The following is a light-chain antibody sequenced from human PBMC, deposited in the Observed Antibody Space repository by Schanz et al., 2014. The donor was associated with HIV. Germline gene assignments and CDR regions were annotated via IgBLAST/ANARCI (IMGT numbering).Light chain of an antibody. CDR1: QSVSSSY. CDR2: DAS. V-gene: IGKV3-20*01. CDR3: QQYGTSLIT. Sequence: EIVLTQSPVILSLSPGERATLSCRASQSVSSSYLAWYQQKPGQSPRLLIYDASNRATGIPPRFSGSGSGTDFTLTISSLEPEDFAVYYCQQYGTSLITFGQGTRLEI. J-gene: IGKJ5*01.